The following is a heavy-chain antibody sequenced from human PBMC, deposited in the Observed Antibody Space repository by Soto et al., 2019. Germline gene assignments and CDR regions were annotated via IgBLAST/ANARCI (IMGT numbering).Heavy chain of an antibody. J-gene: IGHJ6*04. CDR1: GGSLSGIY. CDR2: VNHSGST. V-gene: IGHV4-34*01. D-gene: IGHD5-18*01. CDR3: AKGPGYSFGYSVYYYYYGMDV. Sequence: SETLSLTCVVYGGSLSGIYWTWVRQPPGKGMEWIGEVNHSGSTNYSPSLESRITISLDTSNNQFSLKLSSVTAADTAVYYCAKGPGYSFGYSVYYYYYGMDVWGKGTTGTVAS.